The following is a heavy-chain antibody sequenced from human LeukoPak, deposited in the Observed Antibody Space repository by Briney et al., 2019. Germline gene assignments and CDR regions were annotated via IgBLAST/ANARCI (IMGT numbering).Heavy chain of an antibody. J-gene: IGHJ4*02. V-gene: IGHV1-8*01. CDR2: MNPNSGNT. Sequence: ASVTVSCKASGYTFTSYDINWVRQATGQGLEWMGWMNPNSGNTGYAQKFQDRVTMTRNTSIGTAYMELSSLGSEDTAMYYCARGFRSDSSGRKFDCWGQGTLVTVSS. CDR3: ARGFRSDSSGRKFDC. D-gene: IGHD3-22*01. CDR1: GYTFTSYD.